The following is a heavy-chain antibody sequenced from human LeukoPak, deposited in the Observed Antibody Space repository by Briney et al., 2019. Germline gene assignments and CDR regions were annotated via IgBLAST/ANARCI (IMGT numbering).Heavy chain of an antibody. D-gene: IGHD3-16*02. CDR2: INAGNGNT. CDR3: ARSRYDYVWGSYRHIDY. CDR1: GYTFTSYA. J-gene: IGHJ4*02. V-gene: IGHV1-3*01. Sequence: ASVKVSCKASGYTFTSYAMHWVRQAPGQRLEWMGWINAGNGNTKYSQKFQGRVTITRDTSASTAYMELSSLRSEDTAVYYCARSRYDYVWGSYRHIDYWGQGTLVTVSS.